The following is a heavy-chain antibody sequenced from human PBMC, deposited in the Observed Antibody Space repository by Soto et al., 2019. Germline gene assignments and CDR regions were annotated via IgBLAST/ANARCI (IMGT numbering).Heavy chain of an antibody. D-gene: IGHD4-17*01. CDR3: ARAARYGDYQRHFDY. CDR2: ITWNGDST. V-gene: IGHV3-20*04. J-gene: IGHJ4*02. CDR1: GFTFDDYA. Sequence: EVHLVESGGSVVRPGGSLRLSCAASGFTFDDYALSWVRQGPGKGLEWVSHITWNGDSTTYAESVRGRFTISRDNAKISLSRQMNSLRAEDTALYYCARAARYGDYQRHFDYWGQGTLVTVSS.